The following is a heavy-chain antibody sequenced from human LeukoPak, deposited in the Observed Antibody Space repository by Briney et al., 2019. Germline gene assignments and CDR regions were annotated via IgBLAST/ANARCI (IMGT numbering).Heavy chain of an antibody. D-gene: IGHD6-13*01. CDR3: ARLLYSSRGHSNYYYGMDV. CDR2: IYYSGST. Sequence: SETLSLTCTVSGGSITYYYWSWIRQTPGKGLEWIGYIYYSGSTDYNPSLKSRVTISVDTSKNQFSLKLSSVTAADTAVYYCARLLYSSRGHSNYYYGMDVWGQGTTVTVSS. V-gene: IGHV4-59*08. CDR1: GGSITYYY. J-gene: IGHJ6*02.